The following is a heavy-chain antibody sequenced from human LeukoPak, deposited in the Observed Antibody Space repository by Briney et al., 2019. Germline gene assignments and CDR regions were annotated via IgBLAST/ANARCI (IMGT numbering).Heavy chain of an antibody. CDR2: INPNSGGT. V-gene: IGHV1-2*04. CDR1: GYTFTDYY. J-gene: IGHJ6*02. Sequence: ASVKVSCKASGYTFTDYYMRWVRQAPGQGLEWMGWINPNSGGTNYAQKFQGWVTMTRDTSISTAYMELSRLRSDDTAVYYCAREGSRGYYYYGMDVWGQGTTVTVSS. CDR3: AREGSRGYYYYGMDV. D-gene: IGHD5-24*01.